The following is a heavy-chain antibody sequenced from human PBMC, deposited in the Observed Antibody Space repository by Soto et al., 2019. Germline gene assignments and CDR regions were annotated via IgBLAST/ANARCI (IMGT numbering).Heavy chain of an antibody. V-gene: IGHV3-48*03. CDR2: ISSSGSTI. CDR1: GFTFSGHE. Sequence: PGGSLRLSCAASGFTFSGHEMDWVRQAPGKGLEWVSYISSSGSTIYYADSVRGRFTISRDNAKNSLYLQMNSLRAEDTAVYYCARESDGMDVWGQGTTVTVSS. D-gene: IGHD3-3*01. CDR3: ARESDGMDV. J-gene: IGHJ6*02.